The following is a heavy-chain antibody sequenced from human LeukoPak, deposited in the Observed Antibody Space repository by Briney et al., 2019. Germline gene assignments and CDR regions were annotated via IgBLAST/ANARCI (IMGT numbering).Heavy chain of an antibody. Sequence: PGGSLRLSCAASGFTFSSYAMHWVRQAPGKGLEWVAVISYDGSNKYYADSVKGRFTISRDNSKNTLYLQMNSLRAEDTAVYYCARDKVLRFLEWLFHFDYWGQGTLVTVSS. CDR1: GFTFSSYA. CDR2: ISYDGSNK. D-gene: IGHD3-3*01. J-gene: IGHJ4*02. CDR3: ARDKVLRFLEWLFHFDY. V-gene: IGHV3-30*04.